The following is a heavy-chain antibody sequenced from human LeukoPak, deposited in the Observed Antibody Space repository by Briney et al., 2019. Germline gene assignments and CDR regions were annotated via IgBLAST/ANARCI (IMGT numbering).Heavy chain of an antibody. J-gene: IGHJ6*02. CDR2: ISGSGGST. CDR3: AKDILGYYYDSSGLGDYGTDV. Sequence: RGSLRLSCAASGFTFSSYAMSWVRQAPGKGLEWVSAISGSGGSTYYADSVKGRFTISRDNSKNTLYLQMNSLRAEDTAVYYCAKDILGYYYDSSGLGDYGTDVWGQGTTVTVSS. CDR1: GFTFSSYA. D-gene: IGHD3-22*01. V-gene: IGHV3-23*01.